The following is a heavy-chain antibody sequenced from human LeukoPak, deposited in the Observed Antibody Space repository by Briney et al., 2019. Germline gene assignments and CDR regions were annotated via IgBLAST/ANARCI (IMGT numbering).Heavy chain of an antibody. CDR2: IYPGDSDP. V-gene: IGHV5-51*01. Sequence: GESLKISCKGSGYSFNTYWIIWVRQLPGKGLEWMGLIYPGDSDPIYSPSFQGQVTISADRSINTAVLQWRSLKASDTPMYYCAKLYYYEATGYFFVKEWDYWGQGTQVTVSS. CDR3: AKLYYYEATGYFFVKEWDY. CDR1: GYSFNTYW. D-gene: IGHD3-22*01. J-gene: IGHJ4*02.